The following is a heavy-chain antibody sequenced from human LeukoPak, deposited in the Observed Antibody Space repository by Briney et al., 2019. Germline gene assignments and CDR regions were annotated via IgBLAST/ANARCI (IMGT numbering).Heavy chain of an antibody. V-gene: IGHV3-48*01. Sequence: GGSLRLSCAASGFTFSSYGMNWVRQAPGKGLEWLSCITSGSGTVYYADSVKGRFAISRDNANNSLYLQMNSLRAEDTAVYYCASSEGYSSSCYGPVDYWGQGTLVTVSS. CDR3: ASSEGYSSSCYGPVDY. CDR2: ITSGSGTV. J-gene: IGHJ4*02. CDR1: GFTFSSYG. D-gene: IGHD6-13*01.